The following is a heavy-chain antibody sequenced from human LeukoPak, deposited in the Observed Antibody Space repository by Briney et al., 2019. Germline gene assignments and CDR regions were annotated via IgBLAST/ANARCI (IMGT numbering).Heavy chain of an antibody. CDR3: ARSSSSWYR. CDR2: IKQDGSEK. J-gene: IGHJ4*02. Sequence: GGSLRLSCAASGFTFSSYSMNWVRQAPGKGLEWVANIKQDGSEKYYVDSVKGRFTISRDNAKNSLYLQMNSLRAEDTAVYYCARSSSSWYRWGQGTLVTVSS. CDR1: GFTFSSYS. D-gene: IGHD6-13*01. V-gene: IGHV3-7*01.